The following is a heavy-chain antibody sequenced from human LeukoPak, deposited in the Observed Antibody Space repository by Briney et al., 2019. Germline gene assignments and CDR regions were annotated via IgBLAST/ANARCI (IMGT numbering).Heavy chain of an antibody. Sequence: GASVKVSCKAFGYTFTSNYMHWVRQAPGQGPEWMGVISPSGGSTTYAQKFQGRVTITADESTSTAYMELSSLRSEDTAVYYCARTDQIEGYAFDIWGQGTMVTVSS. J-gene: IGHJ3*02. V-gene: IGHV1-46*01. CDR2: ISPSGGST. D-gene: IGHD2/OR15-2a*01. CDR3: ARTDQIEGYAFDI. CDR1: GYTFTSNY.